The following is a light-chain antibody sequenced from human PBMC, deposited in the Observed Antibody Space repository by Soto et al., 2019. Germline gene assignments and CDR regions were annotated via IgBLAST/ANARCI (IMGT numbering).Light chain of an antibody. V-gene: IGLV2-23*02. CDR1: NSGVGSYNL. J-gene: IGLJ1*01. CDR3: CSYAGSSTQSYV. CDR2: EVS. Sequence: LTEPASVSGSSGQSMTISCTETNSGVGSYNLVSWYQQHPGKAPKVIIYEVSERPSGVSDRFSGSKSGNTASLMISGLQAEDEADYYCCSYAGSSTQSYVFGSGTKVTVL.